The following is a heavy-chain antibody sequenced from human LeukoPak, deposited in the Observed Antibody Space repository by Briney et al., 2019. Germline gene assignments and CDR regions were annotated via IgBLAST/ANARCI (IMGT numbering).Heavy chain of an antibody. D-gene: IGHD1-14*01. V-gene: IGHV4-4*07. CDR1: GGSISSYY. CDR2: IYTSGST. CDR3: ARDFSGLRPNWFDP. Sequence: SETLSLTCTVSGGSISSYYWSWIRQPAGKGLEWIGRIYTSGSTNYNPSLKSRVTMSVDTSKNQFSLKLSSVTAADTAVYYCARDFSGLRPNWFDPWGQGTLVTVSS. J-gene: IGHJ5*02.